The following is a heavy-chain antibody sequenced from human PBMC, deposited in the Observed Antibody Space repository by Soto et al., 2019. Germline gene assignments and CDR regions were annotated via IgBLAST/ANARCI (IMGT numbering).Heavy chain of an antibody. Sequence: QVQLVESGGGVVQPGRSLRLSCRISGFSLTVYSMNWVRQAPAKGLEWVAVIQPDGVTKNYADSVQGRFVISGDNSKNTLYLEMDSLPPEDTAVYYCARGRQGFDYWGQGTLVTVSS. J-gene: IGHJ4*02. CDR3: ARGRQGFDY. CDR2: IQPDGVTK. V-gene: IGHV3-30*09. CDR1: GFSLTVYS.